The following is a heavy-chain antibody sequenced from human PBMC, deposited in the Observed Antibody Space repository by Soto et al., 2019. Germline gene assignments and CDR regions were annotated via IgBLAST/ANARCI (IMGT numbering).Heavy chain of an antibody. Sequence: QVQLVQSGTEVKKPGSSVNVSCQASGGPFNHYTIHWVRQAPGQGLEWMGRIIPLLGMSNYAQRFQGRVTFTADKSTTTVYRELRSLRSDDAAVYFWARAPTVTTQWFDPWGQGPLVTVSS. CDR1: GGPFNHYT. CDR3: ARAPTVTTQWFDP. J-gene: IGHJ5*02. V-gene: IGHV1-69*02. CDR2: IIPLLGMS. D-gene: IGHD4-17*01.